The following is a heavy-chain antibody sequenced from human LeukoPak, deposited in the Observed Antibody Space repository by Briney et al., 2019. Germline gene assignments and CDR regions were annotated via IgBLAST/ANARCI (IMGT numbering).Heavy chain of an antibody. J-gene: IGHJ4*02. Sequence: GASAKVSCKASGYTFTSYDINWVRQATGQGLEWMGWISAYNGNTNYAQKLQGRVTMTTDTSTSTAYMELRSLRSDDTAVYYCARVDDYYDSSGYYYFDYWGQGTLVTVSS. V-gene: IGHV1-18*01. CDR3: ARVDDYYDSSGYYYFDY. CDR2: ISAYNGNT. D-gene: IGHD3-22*01. CDR1: GYTFTSYD.